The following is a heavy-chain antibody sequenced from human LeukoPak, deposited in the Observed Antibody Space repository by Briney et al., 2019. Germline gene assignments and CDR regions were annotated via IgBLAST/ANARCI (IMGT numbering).Heavy chain of an antibody. CDR3: ARDKSAGVRGVIYHFDY. V-gene: IGHV3-30*04. Sequence: PGGSLRLSCAASGFTFSSYAMHWVRQAPGKGREWVAVILFDGRNKYYTDYVKGQFTISRDNSKNTLYLQMNSLRAEDTAVYYCARDKSAGVRGVIYHFDYWGQGTLVTVSS. J-gene: IGHJ4*02. D-gene: IGHD3-10*01. CDR2: ILFDGRNK. CDR1: GFTFSSYA.